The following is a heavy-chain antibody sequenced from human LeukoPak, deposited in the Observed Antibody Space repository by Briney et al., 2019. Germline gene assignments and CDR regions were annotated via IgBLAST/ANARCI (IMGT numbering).Heavy chain of an antibody. CDR3: AGASSKWELSF. CDR1: GGTFSRYA. V-gene: IGHV1-69*13. J-gene: IGHJ4*02. CDR2: YIPMFGTA. D-gene: IGHD1-26*01. Sequence: GASVKVSCKASGGTFSRYAISWVRQAPGQGLEWMGSYIPMFGTAEYAQNFQNTVTITADESTSTFSMEVSSLRPEDTAGYFCAGASSKWELSFWGQGTLVTVSS.